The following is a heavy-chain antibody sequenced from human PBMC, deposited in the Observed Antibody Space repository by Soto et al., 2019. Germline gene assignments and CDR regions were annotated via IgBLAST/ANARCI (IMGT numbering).Heavy chain of an antibody. D-gene: IGHD3-3*02. V-gene: IGHV4-38-2*01. Sequence: SETLSLTCAGSGFSISSDYYWGWIRQPPEKGLEWIGIIYHSGSTYYNPPLKSRVTISVDTSKNQLSLKITPVAVEDTAVYYCAGDKSSIRYFDYWGQGTLGTVSS. J-gene: IGHJ4*02. CDR1: GFSISSDYY. CDR2: IYHSGST. CDR3: AGDKSSIRYFDY.